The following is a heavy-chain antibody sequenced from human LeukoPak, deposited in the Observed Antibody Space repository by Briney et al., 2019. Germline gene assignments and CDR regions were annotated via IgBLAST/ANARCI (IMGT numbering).Heavy chain of an antibody. CDR1: GFTFSSYS. Sequence: GGSLRLSCAASGFTFSSYSMNWVRQAPGMGLQWVSYITGSSRLIYYADSVKGRFTISRDNAKTSLYLQMNSLRAEDTAVYYCARVSGGRTEYFEPWPQGTLVTVSS. V-gene: IGHV3-48*04. D-gene: IGHD1/OR15-1a*01. CDR3: ARVSGGRTEYFEP. CDR2: ITGSSRLI. J-gene: IGHJ4*02.